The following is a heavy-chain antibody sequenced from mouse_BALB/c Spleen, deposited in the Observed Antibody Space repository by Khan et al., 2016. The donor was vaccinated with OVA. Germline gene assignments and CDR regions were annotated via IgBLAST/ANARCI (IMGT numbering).Heavy chain of an antibody. CDR3: ARGKYDGYYIDY. V-gene: IGHV3-2*02. CDR1: GYSITSGYA. D-gene: IGHD2-12*01. CDR2: ISYSGVT. Sequence: QLEESGPGLVKPSQSLSLTCTVTGYSITSGYAWNWLRQFPGNKLEWMGYISYSGVTSYTPSLKSRISITRETSKNQFFLQLTYVTTEDTATYYCARGKYDGYYIDYWGQGTTLTVSS. J-gene: IGHJ2*01.